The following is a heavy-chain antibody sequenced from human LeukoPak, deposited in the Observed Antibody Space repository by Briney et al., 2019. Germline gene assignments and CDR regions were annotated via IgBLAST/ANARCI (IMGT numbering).Heavy chain of an antibody. V-gene: IGHV3-23*01. Sequence: GGSLRLSCAASGFSFSGYAMSWVRQAPGKGLEWVSDISGSGGSTYYADSVKGRFTIARDNSKCTLCLQMNSLRAEDTAVCYCAKDAASVYYDYIWGSYRYFDYWGQGTLVTVSS. CDR2: ISGSGGST. D-gene: IGHD3-16*02. CDR1: GFSFSGYA. J-gene: IGHJ4*02. CDR3: AKDAASVYYDYIWGSYRYFDY.